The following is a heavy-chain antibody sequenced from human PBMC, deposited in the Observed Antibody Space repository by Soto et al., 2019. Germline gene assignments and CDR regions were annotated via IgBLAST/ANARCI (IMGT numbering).Heavy chain of an antibody. Sequence: SETLSLTCAVYGGSFSGYYWSWNRQPPGKGLEWIGEINHSGSTNYNPSLKSRVTISVDTSKNQFSLKLSSVTAADTAVYYCARAPDRPDGVIVTGGPPNFDSWGQGPLVTVSS. CDR1: GGSFSGYY. CDR3: ARAPDRPDGVIVTGGPPNFDS. CDR2: INHSGST. D-gene: IGHD3-16*02. V-gene: IGHV4-34*01. J-gene: IGHJ4*02.